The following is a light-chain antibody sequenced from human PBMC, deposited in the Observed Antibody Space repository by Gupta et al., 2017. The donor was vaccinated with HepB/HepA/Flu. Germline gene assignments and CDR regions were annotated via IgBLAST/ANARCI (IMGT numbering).Light chain of an antibody. CDR2: NNN. J-gene: IGLJ1*01. CDR3: AAWDDSPDAYV. CDR1: SSNIGSNI. V-gene: IGLV1-44*01. Sequence: QSVLTQPPSVSGTPGQRVTISCSGSSSNIGSNIVNWYRQLPGTAPQLLIYNNNQRPSGVPDRLSGSKSGTTASLAISGLRSEDEADYYCAAWDDSPDAYVFGTGTKVTVL.